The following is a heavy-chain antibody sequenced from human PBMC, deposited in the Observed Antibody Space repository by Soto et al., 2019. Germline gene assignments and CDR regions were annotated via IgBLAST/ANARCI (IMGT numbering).Heavy chain of an antibody. D-gene: IGHD3-10*01. V-gene: IGHV1-69*13. Sequence: GASVKVSCKASGGTFSSYAISWVRQAPGQGLEWMGGIIPIFGTANYAQKFQGRVTITADESTSTAYMELSSLRSEDTAVYYCARTHLGYYYGSGSYYNYYYYGMDVWGQGTTVTVSS. J-gene: IGHJ6*02. CDR1: GGTFSSYA. CDR2: IIPIFGTA. CDR3: ARTHLGYYYGSGSYYNYYYYGMDV.